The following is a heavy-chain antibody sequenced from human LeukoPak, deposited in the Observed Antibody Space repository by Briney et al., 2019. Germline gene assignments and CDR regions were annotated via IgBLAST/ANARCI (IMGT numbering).Heavy chain of an antibody. CDR2: IYYSGST. V-gene: IGHV4-59*08. J-gene: IGHJ6*02. CDR1: GGSISSYY. D-gene: IGHD1-1*01. CDR3: ARLPPNAYYYYYGIDV. Sequence: SETLSLTCTVSGGSISSYYWSWIRQPPGKGLEWIGYIYYSGSTNYNPSLKSRVTISVDTSKNQFSLKLSSVTAADTAVYYCARLPPNAYYYYYGIDVWGQGTTVTVSS.